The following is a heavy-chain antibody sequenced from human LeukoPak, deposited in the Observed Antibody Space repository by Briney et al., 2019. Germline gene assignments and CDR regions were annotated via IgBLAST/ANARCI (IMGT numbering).Heavy chain of an antibody. V-gene: IGHV4-39*07. CDR1: GGSISGTSYY. CDR3: ARGGSGYYIAVFDY. D-gene: IGHD5-12*01. J-gene: IGHJ4*02. Sequence: SETLSLTCTVSGGSISGTSYYWGWIRQPPGKGLEWIGSLSYSGSTYCNPSLKSRVTISVDTSKTHLSLRLSSVTAADTAVYYCARGGSGYYIAVFDYWGQGTLVTVSS. CDR2: LSYSGST.